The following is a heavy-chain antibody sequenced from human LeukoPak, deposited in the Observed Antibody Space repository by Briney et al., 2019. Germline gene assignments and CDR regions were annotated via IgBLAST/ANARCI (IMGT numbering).Heavy chain of an antibody. CDR2: ISGGGGTT. CDR3: AKRRVFGADYFEF. J-gene: IGHJ4*02. V-gene: IGHV3-23*01. Sequence: GGSLRLSCTASGFTFSTYAMNWVRQAPGKGLEWVSSISGGGGTTSYADSVKGRSTISRDNFRNTVHLEINDLRPEDTAVYYCAKRRVFGADYFEFWGQGTLVTVSS. CDR1: GFTFSTYA. D-gene: IGHD3-3*01.